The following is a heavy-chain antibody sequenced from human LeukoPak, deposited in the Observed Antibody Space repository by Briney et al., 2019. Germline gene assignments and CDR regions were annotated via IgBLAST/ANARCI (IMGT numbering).Heavy chain of an antibody. V-gene: IGHV2-5*08. J-gene: IGHJ3*02. D-gene: IGHD6-13*01. Sequence: TLSLICTVSGASISRYYWSWIRQPPGKALEWLALIYWDDDKRYSPSLKSRLTITKDTSKNQVVLTMTNMDPVDTATYYCAHGIAAAGTGAFDIWGQGTMVTVSS. CDR2: IYWDDDK. CDR1: GASISRYYWS. CDR3: AHGIAAAGTGAFDI.